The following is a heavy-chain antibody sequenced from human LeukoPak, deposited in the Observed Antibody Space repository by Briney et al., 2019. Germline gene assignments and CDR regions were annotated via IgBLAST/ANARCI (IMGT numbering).Heavy chain of an antibody. Sequence: HPGGSLRLSCAASGFTFSGSAMHWVRQAPGKGLEWVGRIRSKANSYATAYAASVKGRFTISRDDSKNTAYLQMNSLKTEDTAVYYCTRPDGDGYNRYYYYYMDVWGKGTTVTVSS. CDR3: TRPDGDGYNRYYYYYMDV. CDR2: IRSKANSYAT. J-gene: IGHJ6*03. CDR1: GFTFSGSA. V-gene: IGHV3-73*01. D-gene: IGHD5-24*01.